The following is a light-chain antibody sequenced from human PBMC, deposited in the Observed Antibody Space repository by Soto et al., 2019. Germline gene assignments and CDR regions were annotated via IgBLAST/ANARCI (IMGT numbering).Light chain of an antibody. V-gene: IGKV1-9*01. J-gene: IGKJ5*01. CDR3: QQLNNYPIT. CDR2: AAS. Sequence: DIQLTQSPSFLSASVGDRVTITCRASQGISSYLAWYQQKPGKAPKVVIYAASTLQSGVPSRFSGSGAGTEFTLTSSSLQPEDCATYYCQQLNNYPITFGQGTRLEIK. CDR1: QGISSY.